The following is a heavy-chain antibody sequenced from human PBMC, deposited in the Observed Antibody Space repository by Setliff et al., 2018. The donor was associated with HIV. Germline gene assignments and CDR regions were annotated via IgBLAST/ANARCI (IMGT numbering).Heavy chain of an antibody. Sequence: SETLSLTCSVSGGSISSYYWSWIRQPPGKGLEWIGSISYTGITNYNPSLKSRVTISVDTSQNQFSLKLSSVTAADTAVYYCARQRHGGAGAHDYWGQGTLVTVSS. V-gene: IGHV4-59*12. CDR2: ISYTGIT. CDR3: ARQRHGGAGAHDY. D-gene: IGHD3-16*01. CDR1: GGSISSYY. J-gene: IGHJ4*02.